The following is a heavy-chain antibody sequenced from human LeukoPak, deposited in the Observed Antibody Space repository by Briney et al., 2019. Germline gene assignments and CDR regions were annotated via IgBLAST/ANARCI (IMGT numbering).Heavy chain of an antibody. CDR1: GGSFSGYY. Sequence: SETLSLTCAVYGGSFSGYYWSWIRQPPGRGLEWIGEINHSGSTNYNPSLKSRVTISVDTSKNQFSLKLSSVTAADTAVYYCARSGHLLTVRSGDYWGQGTLVTVSS. CDR3: ARSGHLLTVRSGDY. D-gene: IGHD4-17*01. V-gene: IGHV4-34*01. CDR2: INHSGST. J-gene: IGHJ4*02.